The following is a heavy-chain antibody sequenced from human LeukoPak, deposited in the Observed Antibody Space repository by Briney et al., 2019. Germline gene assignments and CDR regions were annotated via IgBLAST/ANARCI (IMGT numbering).Heavy chain of an antibody. D-gene: IGHD1-20*01. CDR1: GYTFTGYY. CDR2: INPNSGGT. Sequence: ASVKVSCKASGYTFTGYYVHWVRQAPGQGLEWMGWINPNSGGTNYAQKLQGRVTMTTDKSTSTAYMELRSLRSDDTAVYYCAKSSTHRYNWKSGQLHDTFDIWGQGTMVTVPS. V-gene: IGHV1-2*02. J-gene: IGHJ3*02. CDR3: AKSSTHRYNWKSGQLHDTFDI.